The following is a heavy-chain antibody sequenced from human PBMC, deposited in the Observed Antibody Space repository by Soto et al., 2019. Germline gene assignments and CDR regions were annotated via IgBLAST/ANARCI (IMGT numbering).Heavy chain of an antibody. D-gene: IGHD6-13*01. CDR2: TYYRSKWYN. J-gene: IGHJ6*03. CDR1: GDSVSSNSAA. CDR3: ARTATGGQYSSSRSAYYYMDV. V-gene: IGHV6-1*01. Sequence: KQSQTLSLTCAISGDSVSSNSAAWNWIRQSPSRGLEWLGRTYYRSKWYNDYAVSVKSRITINPDTSKNQFSLQLNSVTPEDTAVYYCARTATGGQYSSSRSAYYYMDVWGKGTTVTVSS.